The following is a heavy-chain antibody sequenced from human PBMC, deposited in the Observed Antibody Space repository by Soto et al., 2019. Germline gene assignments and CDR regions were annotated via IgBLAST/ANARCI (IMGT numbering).Heavy chain of an antibody. J-gene: IGHJ5*02. CDR3: ARGGEDIVVVPAAMGVFWFDP. CDR2: IIPIFGTA. CDR1: GGTFSSYA. Sequence: ASVKVSCKASGGTFSSYAISWVRQAPGQGLEWMGGIIPIFGTANYAQKFQGRVTITADKSTSTAYMELSSLRSEDTAVYYCARGGEDIVVVPAAMGVFWFDPWGQGTLVTVSS. V-gene: IGHV1-69*06. D-gene: IGHD2-2*01.